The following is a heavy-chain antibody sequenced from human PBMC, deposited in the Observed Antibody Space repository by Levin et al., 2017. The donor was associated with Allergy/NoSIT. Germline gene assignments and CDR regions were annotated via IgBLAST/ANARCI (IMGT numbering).Heavy chain of an antibody. D-gene: IGHD2-21*01. Sequence: GESLKISCKASGYSFGGYGITWVRQAPGQGLEWMGWITAYGGNTNYAQNLQGRATMTTDTSSSTAYLELRGLRSDDTAVYYCAREAYSFLDYWGQGTLVTVSS. CDR3: AREAYSFLDY. V-gene: IGHV1-18*01. CDR2: ITAYGGNT. J-gene: IGHJ4*02. CDR1: GYSFGGYG.